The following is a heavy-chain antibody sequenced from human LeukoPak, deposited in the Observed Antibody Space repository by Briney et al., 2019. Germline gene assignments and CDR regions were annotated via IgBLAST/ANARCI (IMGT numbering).Heavy chain of an antibody. J-gene: IGHJ5*02. D-gene: IGHD3-22*01. CDR2: INWNGAWT. CDR1: GLKFDDYG. CDR3: AGYYYDSSRGFDV. Sequence: GRCLTLSCAAAGLKFDDYGMSWVRQAPGKGVEWVCDINWNGAWTGYADSVKGRFTISRDNAKNSLYLQMNSLRAEDTALYYSAGYYYDSSRGFDVWGQGTLVTVS. V-gene: IGHV3-20*04.